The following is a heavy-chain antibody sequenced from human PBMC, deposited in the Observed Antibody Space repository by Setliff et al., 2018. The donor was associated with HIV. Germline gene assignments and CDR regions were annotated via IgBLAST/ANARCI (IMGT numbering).Heavy chain of an antibody. V-gene: IGHV4-61*02. CDR1: GGSIGSGNYY. CDR2: IYTSGSA. CDR3: GRDEHGFNSNWYGVD. J-gene: IGHJ4*02. D-gene: IGHD6-13*01. Sequence: PSETLSLTCTVSGGSIGSGNYYWSWIRQAAGKGLEWIGRIYTSGSANYNPSLKSRVTISVDTSKNQFSLKLSSVTVADTALYYCGRDEHGFNSNWYGVDWGQGTLVTVSS.